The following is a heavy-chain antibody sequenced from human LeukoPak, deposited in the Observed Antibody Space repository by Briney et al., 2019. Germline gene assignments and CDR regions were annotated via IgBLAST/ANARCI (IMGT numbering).Heavy chain of an antibody. Sequence: GGSLRLSCAASGFMFSSNWMSWVRLAPGKGLEWVANIKEDGTETYYVDSVKGRFTISRDNTKNSLYLQMNSLRVEDTAVYYCAKEGRGLQTYWGQGTLVTVSS. V-gene: IGHV3-7*03. J-gene: IGHJ4*02. CDR2: IKEDGTET. D-gene: IGHD5-24*01. CDR1: GFMFSSNW. CDR3: AKEGRGLQTY.